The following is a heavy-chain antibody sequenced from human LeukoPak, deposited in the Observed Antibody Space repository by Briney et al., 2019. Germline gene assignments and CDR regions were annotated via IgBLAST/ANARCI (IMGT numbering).Heavy chain of an antibody. CDR1: GGSISSYY. V-gene: IGHV4-59*08. CDR2: IYYSGST. CDR3: ARVPGPNWFDP. J-gene: IGHJ5*02. Sequence: SETLSLTCTVSGGSISSYYWSWIRQPPGKGLEWIGYIYYSGSTNYNPSLKSRVTVSVDTSKNQFSLKLSSVTAADTAVYFCARVPGPNWFDPWGQGTLVTVSS.